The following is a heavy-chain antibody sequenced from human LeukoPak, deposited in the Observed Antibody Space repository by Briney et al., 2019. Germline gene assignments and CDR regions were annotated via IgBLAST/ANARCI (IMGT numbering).Heavy chain of an antibody. CDR2: IYYSGST. Sequence: PSETLSLTCTVSGGSISSGGYYWSWIRQHPGKGLEWIGYIYYSGSTYYNPSLKSRVTISVDTSKNQFSLKLSSVTAADTAVYYCARQRRGFDTPMVCNDYWGQGTLVTVSS. J-gene: IGHJ4*02. CDR1: GGSISSGGYY. V-gene: IGHV4-39*01. D-gene: IGHD5-18*01. CDR3: ARQRRGFDTPMVCNDY.